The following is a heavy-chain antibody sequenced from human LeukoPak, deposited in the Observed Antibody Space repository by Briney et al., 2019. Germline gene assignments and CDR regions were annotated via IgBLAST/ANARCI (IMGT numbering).Heavy chain of an antibody. CDR3: ARHGNYGNYFYYGMDV. CDR2: IHYSGST. J-gene: IGHJ6*02. CDR1: GGSISRYY. D-gene: IGHD3-10*01. Sequence: PSETLSLTCTVTGGSISRYYWSWIRQPAGKGLEWIGYIHYSGSTNYNPSLKSRVTISVDTSKNEFSLKLSSGTAADTAVYYCARHGNYGNYFYYGMDVWGQGTTVTVSS. V-gene: IGHV4-59*08.